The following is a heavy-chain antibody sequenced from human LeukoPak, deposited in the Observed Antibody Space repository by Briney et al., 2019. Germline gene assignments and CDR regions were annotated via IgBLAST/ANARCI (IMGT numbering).Heavy chain of an antibody. CDR1: GGSFSGYY. V-gene: IGHV4-34*01. CDR3: ARRRITMIVVVHGFDY. J-gene: IGHJ4*02. D-gene: IGHD3-22*01. Sequence: PSETLSLTCAVYGGSFSGYYWSWIRQPPGKGLEGIGEINHSGSTNYNPSLKSRVTISVDTSKNQFSLKLSSVTAADTAVYYCARRRITMIVVVHGFDYWGQGTLVTVSS. CDR2: INHSGST.